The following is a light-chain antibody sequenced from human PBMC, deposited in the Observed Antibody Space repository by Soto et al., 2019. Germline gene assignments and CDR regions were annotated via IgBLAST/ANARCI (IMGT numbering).Light chain of an antibody. CDR2: FAF. J-gene: IGKJ2*01. CDR1: QDINSR. Sequence: DIQMTQSPSSVSASVGDRVTITCRASQDINSRLAWYQQKPGKAPKLLIYFAFNLESGVPSRFIGSGSGTDFTLTITSLQPEDFATYYCQQSYRTPPTFGQGTKLESK. V-gene: IGKV1-12*01. CDR3: QQSYRTPPT.